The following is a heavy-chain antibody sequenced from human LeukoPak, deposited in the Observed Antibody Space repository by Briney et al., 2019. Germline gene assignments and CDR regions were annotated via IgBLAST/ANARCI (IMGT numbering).Heavy chain of an antibody. CDR3: ARDQGEKSAYYDILTGYYAFDI. Sequence: SQTLSLTCTVSGGSISSGSYYWSWIRQPAGKGLEWIGRIYTSGSTNYNPSLKSRVTISVDTSQNQFSLKLSSVTAADTAVYYCARDQGEKSAYYDILTGYYAFDIRGQGTMVTVSS. D-gene: IGHD3-9*01. CDR1: GGSISSGSYY. CDR2: IYTSGST. V-gene: IGHV4-61*02. J-gene: IGHJ3*02.